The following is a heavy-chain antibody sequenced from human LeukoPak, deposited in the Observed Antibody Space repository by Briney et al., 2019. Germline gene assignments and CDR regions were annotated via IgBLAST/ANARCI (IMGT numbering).Heavy chain of an antibody. Sequence: ASVKVSCKASGGTFSSYAISWVRQAPGQGLEWMGGIIPIFGTANYAQRFQGRVTITADESTSTVYMELSSLRSEDTAVYYCARDWGYSGYDYFDYWGQGTLVTVSS. CDR2: IIPIFGTA. J-gene: IGHJ4*02. D-gene: IGHD5-12*01. V-gene: IGHV1-69*13. CDR3: ARDWGYSGYDYFDY. CDR1: GGTFSSYA.